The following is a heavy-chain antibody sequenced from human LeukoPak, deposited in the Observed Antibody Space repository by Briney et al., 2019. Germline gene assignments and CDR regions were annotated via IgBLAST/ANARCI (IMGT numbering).Heavy chain of an antibody. CDR1: EYSFTNYW. CDR2: IYPAGSDT. Sequence: GESLKISCQGSEYSFTNYWIAWVRQMPGKGLEWMGIIYPAGSDTVYSPSFRGQVTISADKSITTAYLQWGSLKASDTAMYYCARRDSDSNGFDIWGQGTMVTVSS. J-gene: IGHJ3*02. V-gene: IGHV5-51*01. CDR3: ARRDSDSNGFDI. D-gene: IGHD2-8*01.